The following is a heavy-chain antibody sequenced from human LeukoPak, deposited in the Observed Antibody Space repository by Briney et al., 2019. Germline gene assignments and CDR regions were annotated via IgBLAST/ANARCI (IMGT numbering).Heavy chain of an antibody. CDR1: GFTVSSNY. J-gene: IGHJ4*02. D-gene: IGHD3-10*01. V-gene: IGHV3-53*01. CDR3: ATGSGTSGGYFGY. Sequence: PGGSLRLSCAASGFTVSSNYMSWVRQAPGKGLEWVSIIYSGGSIYYADSVKGRFTISRDNSKNTLYLQMNSLRAEDTAVYYCATGSGTSGGYFGYWGQGTLVTVSS. CDR2: IYSGGSI.